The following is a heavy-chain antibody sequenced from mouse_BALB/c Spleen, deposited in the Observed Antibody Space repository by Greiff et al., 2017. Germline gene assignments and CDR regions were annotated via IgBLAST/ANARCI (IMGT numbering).Heavy chain of an antibody. V-gene: IGHV3-8*02. D-gene: IGHD2-2*01. CDR2: ISYSGST. J-gene: IGHJ3*01. CDR1: GDSITSGY. CDR3: ARFGYGSSWFAY. Sequence: EVKLVESGPSLVKPSQTLSLTCSVTGDSITSGYWNWIRKFPGNKLEYMGYISYSGSTYYNPSLKSRISITRDTSKNQYYLQLNSVTTEDTATYYCARFGYGSSWFAYWGQGTLVTVSA.